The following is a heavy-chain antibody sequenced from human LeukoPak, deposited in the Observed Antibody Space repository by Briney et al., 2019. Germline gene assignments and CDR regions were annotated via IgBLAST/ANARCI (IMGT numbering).Heavy chain of an antibody. CDR3: TRDKLELRQFDY. CDR1: GLTLSNTC. V-gene: IGHV3-15*01. Sequence: PGGSLRLSCAVSGLTLSNTCMSWVRQAPGKGLEWVGRIKSKTDGDTTDYAAPVKGRFTISRDESKDTLYLQMSSLKAEDTAVYYCTRDKLELRQFDYWGQGTLVTVSS. J-gene: IGHJ4*02. D-gene: IGHD1-7*01. CDR2: IKSKTDGDTT.